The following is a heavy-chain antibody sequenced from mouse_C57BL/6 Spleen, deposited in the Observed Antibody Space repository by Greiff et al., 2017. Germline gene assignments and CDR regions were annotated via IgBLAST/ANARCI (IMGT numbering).Heavy chain of an antibody. J-gene: IGHJ4*01. V-gene: IGHV10-1*01. Sequence: VQLKESGGGLVQPKGSLKLSCAASGFSFNTYAMNWVRQAPGKGLEWVARIRSKSNNYATYYADSVKDRFTISRDDSESMLYLQMNNLKTEDTAMYYCVRDYYGSIYAMDYWGQGTSVTVSS. CDR3: VRDYYGSIYAMDY. CDR2: IRSKSNNYAT. CDR1: GFSFNTYA. D-gene: IGHD1-1*01.